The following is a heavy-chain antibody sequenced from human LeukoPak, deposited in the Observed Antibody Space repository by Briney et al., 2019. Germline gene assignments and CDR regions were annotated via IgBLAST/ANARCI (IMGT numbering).Heavy chain of an antibody. Sequence: ASVKVSCKASGGTFSSYAISWVRQAPGQGLEWMGIINPSGGSTSYAQKFQGRVTMTRDTSTSTVYMELSSLRSEDTAVYYCASEYYYDSSGFGYWGQGTLVTVSS. V-gene: IGHV1-46*01. CDR2: INPSGGST. CDR1: GGTFSSYA. D-gene: IGHD3-22*01. CDR3: ASEYYYDSSGFGY. J-gene: IGHJ4*02.